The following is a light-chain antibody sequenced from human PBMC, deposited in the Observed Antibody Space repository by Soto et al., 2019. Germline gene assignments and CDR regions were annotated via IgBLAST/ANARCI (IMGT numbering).Light chain of an antibody. CDR1: QSVSNNY. Sequence: IELTHSPGTLSLSPGERATLSCRATQSVSNNYLAWYQQKPGKAPSLLIYAASNRATGIPDRFSGSGSGTDFTLTISRLEPEDFAVYYCQQYGRSLLTFGGGTKVDIK. CDR3: QQYGRSLLT. CDR2: AAS. J-gene: IGKJ4*01. V-gene: IGKV3-20*01.